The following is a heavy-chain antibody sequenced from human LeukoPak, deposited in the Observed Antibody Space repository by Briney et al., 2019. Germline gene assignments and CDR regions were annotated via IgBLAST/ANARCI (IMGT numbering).Heavy chain of an antibody. CDR3: ARWKYVDYERTFDY. CDR1: GDSISSNSYH. Sequence: SETLSLTCTVSGDSISSNSYHWDWIRQSPGKGLEWIGTVYFSGSTYYNPSLKSRLTIFVDASKNQFSLKLTSATAADTAIYYCARWKYVDYERTFDYWGQGTLVTVSS. J-gene: IGHJ4*02. D-gene: IGHD4-17*01. CDR2: VYFSGST. V-gene: IGHV4-39*07.